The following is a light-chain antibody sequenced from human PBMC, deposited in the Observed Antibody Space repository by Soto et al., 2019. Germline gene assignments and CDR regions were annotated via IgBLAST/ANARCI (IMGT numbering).Light chain of an antibody. J-gene: IGLJ1*01. CDR2: EVS. CDR3: SSYTSSSTLDV. V-gene: IGLV2-14*01. Sequence: SALTQPASVSGSPGQSITISCTGTSSDVGGYNYVSWYQQHPGKAPKLMIYEVSNRPSGVSNRFSGSKSGNTASLTTSGLQAEDEADYYCSSYTSSSTLDVFGTGTKLTVL. CDR1: SSDVGGYNY.